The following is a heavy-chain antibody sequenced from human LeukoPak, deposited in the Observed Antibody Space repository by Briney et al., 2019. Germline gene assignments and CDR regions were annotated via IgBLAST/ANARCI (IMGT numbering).Heavy chain of an antibody. Sequence: PWGSLRLSCATSGFTFNSYDMHWVRQATGKGLDWVSAIDIAGDTYYPGSVKGRFTISRENAKNSLYLQMNSLRAGDTAVYYCARVAAAGKGFDYWGQGTLVTVSS. CDR3: ARVAAAGKGFDY. V-gene: IGHV3-13*01. D-gene: IGHD6-13*01. J-gene: IGHJ4*02. CDR1: GFTFNSYD. CDR2: IDIAGDT.